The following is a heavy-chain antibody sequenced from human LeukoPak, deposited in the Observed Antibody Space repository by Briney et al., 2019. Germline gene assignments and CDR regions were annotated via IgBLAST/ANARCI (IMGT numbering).Heavy chain of an antibody. J-gene: IGHJ4*02. CDR1: GFIFSSYS. D-gene: IGHD1-26*01. Sequence: GGSLRLSCAASGFIFSSYSMSWVRQAPGKGLEWVSVITGSGGNTYYADSVKGRFTISRDNSKNTLYLQMSSLRAEDTAVYYCVRDLGGRSGHWGQGTLVTVSS. CDR3: VRDLGGRSGH. V-gene: IGHV3-23*01. CDR2: ITGSGGNT.